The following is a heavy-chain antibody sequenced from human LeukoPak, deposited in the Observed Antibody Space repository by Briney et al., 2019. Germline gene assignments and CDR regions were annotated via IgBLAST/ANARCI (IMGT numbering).Heavy chain of an antibody. J-gene: IGHJ3*02. CDR3: ARPYSGSDLDDAFDI. V-gene: IGHV4-39*01. Sequence: SETLSLTCTVSGGSISSSSYYWGWIRQPPGKGLEWIGSIYYSGSTYYNPSLKSRVTISVDTSKNQFSLKLSSVTAAATAVYYCARPYSGSDLDDAFDIWGQGTMVTVSS. CDR1: GGSISSSSYY. D-gene: IGHD1-26*01. CDR2: IYYSGST.